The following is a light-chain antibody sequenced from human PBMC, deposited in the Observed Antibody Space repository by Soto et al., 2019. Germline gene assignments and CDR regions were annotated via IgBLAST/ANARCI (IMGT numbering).Light chain of an antibody. Sequence: EIGLTQSPGTLSLSPGERATLSCRASQSVRSNYFAWYQQKPGQAPRLLIYDASKRAAGTPVRFSGSASGTEFTLSISRLEAEDFAVYYCQLSGSLPPQMFGQGTSVEIK. CDR2: DAS. CDR3: QLSGSLPPQM. CDR1: QSVRSNY. J-gene: IGKJ1*01. V-gene: IGKV3-20*01.